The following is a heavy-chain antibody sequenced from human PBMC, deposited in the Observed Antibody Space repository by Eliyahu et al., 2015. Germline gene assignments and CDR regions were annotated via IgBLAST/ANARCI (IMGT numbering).Heavy chain of an antibody. CDR3: ARVPLTYGGSTRGYFDY. CDR1: GXSINDYY. J-gene: IGHJ4*02. D-gene: IGHD4-23*01. CDR2: MYFSGSP. V-gene: IGHV4-59*01. Sequence: QVRLQESGPGLVKPSETLSLTCTVSGXSINDYYWSWIRQTPGKGLECVGYMYFSGSPTYNPSLKSRVTMSIDTSKNQFSLKLSSVTAADTAVYYCARVPLTYGGSTRGYFDYWGQGTLVTVSS.